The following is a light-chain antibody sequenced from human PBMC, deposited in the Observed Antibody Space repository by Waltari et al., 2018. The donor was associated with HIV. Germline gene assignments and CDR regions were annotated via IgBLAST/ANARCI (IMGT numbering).Light chain of an antibody. CDR3: MQALQTPLT. CDR1: QSLLHSNGYNY. J-gene: IGKJ4*01. V-gene: IGKV2-28*01. Sequence: DIVLTQSPLYLAVTPGEPASISCRSSQSLLHSNGYNYLEWYLQKPGQSPQLLIFLGANRASGVPDRFSGSGSGTEFILKISRVEAEDVGHYYCMQALQTPLTFGGGTKVEIK. CDR2: LGA.